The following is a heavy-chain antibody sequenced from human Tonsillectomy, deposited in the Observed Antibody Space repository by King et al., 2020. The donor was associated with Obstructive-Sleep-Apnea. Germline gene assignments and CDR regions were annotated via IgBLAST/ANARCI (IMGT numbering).Heavy chain of an antibody. J-gene: IGHJ6*02. Sequence: MKLVQSGPEVKKPGPSVKVSCKASGFTFTSSAVQWVRQARGQRLEWIGWIVVGSGNTNYAQKFQERVTITRDMSTSTAYMELSSLRSEDTAVYYCAAVGCSGGSCYSTRPYYYGMDVWGQGTTVTVSS. CDR2: IVVGSGNT. CDR1: GFTFTSSA. V-gene: IGHV1-58*01. CDR3: AAVGCSGGSCYSTRPYYYGMDV. D-gene: IGHD2-15*01.